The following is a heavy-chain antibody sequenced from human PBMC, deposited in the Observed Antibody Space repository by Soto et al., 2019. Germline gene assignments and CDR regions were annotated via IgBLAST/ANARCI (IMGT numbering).Heavy chain of an antibody. CDR1: GYSFTSYG. J-gene: IGHJ4*02. CDR2: ISAYNGNT. Sequence: ASVKVSCKASGYSFTSYGISWVRQAPGQGLEWMGWISAYNGNTNYAQKLQGRVTMTTDTSTSTAYMELRSLRSDDTAVYYCARDWEAAGPFDYWGQGTLVTVSS. V-gene: IGHV1-18*01. D-gene: IGHD6-13*01. CDR3: ARDWEAAGPFDY.